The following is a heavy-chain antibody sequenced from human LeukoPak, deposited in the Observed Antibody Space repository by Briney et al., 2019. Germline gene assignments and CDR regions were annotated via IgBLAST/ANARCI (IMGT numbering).Heavy chain of an antibody. CDR3: AKDPAVVTRYYFDY. CDR1: GFTFSSYA. CDR2: ISGSGGST. D-gene: IGHD4-23*01. Sequence: GGSLRLSCAASGFTFSSYAMSWVRQAPGKGLEWVSAISGSGGSTYYADSVKGRFTISRDNSKNTLYLQMNSLRAEDTAVYYCAKDPAVVTRYYFDYWAREPWSPSPQ. V-gene: IGHV3-23*01. J-gene: IGHJ4*02.